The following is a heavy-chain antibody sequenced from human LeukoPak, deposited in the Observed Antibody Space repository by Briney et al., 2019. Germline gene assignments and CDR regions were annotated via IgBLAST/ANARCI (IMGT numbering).Heavy chain of an antibody. D-gene: IGHD6-6*01. Sequence: GGSLRLSCEGSGFSLSAYNMNWVRQAPGKGLEWVSAISGSGGSTYYADSVKGRFTISRDNSKNTLYLQMNSLRAEDTAVYYCAAYSSCDYWGQGTLVTVSS. CDR1: GFSLSAYN. V-gene: IGHV3-23*01. J-gene: IGHJ4*02. CDR2: ISGSGGST. CDR3: AAYSSCDY.